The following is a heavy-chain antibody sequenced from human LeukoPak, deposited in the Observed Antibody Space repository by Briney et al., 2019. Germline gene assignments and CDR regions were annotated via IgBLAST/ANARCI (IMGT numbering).Heavy chain of an antibody. D-gene: IGHD2-2*01. J-gene: IGHJ6*02. CDR3: ARDRPSTSGGYYYYYGMDV. CDR1: GGSFSGYY. CDR2: INHSGST. Sequence: KPSETLSLTCAVYGGSFSGYYWSWIRQPPGKGLEWIGEINHSGSTNYNPSLKSRVTISVDTSKNQFSLKLSSVTAADTAVYYCARDRPSTSGGYYYYYGMDVWGQGTTVTVSS. V-gene: IGHV4-34*01.